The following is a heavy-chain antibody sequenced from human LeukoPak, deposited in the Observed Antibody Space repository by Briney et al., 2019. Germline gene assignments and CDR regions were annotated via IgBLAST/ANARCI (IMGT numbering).Heavy chain of an antibody. CDR2: ISAYNGNT. D-gene: IGHD6-13*01. CDR1: GYTFTSYG. Sequence: ASVKVSCKASGYTFTSYGISWVRQAPGQGLEWMGWISAYNGNTNYAQKLQGRVTMTTDTSTSTAYMELRSLRSDDTAVYYCARVGSLYSSSWYRNYYYYYMDVWGKGTTVTVSS. J-gene: IGHJ6*03. CDR3: ARVGSLYSSSWYRNYYYYYMDV. V-gene: IGHV1-18*01.